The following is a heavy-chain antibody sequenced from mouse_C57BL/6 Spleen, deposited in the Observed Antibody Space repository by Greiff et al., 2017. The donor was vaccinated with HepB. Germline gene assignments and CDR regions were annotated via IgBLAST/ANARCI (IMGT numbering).Heavy chain of an antibody. J-gene: IGHJ3*02. Sequence: EVKVVESGGGLVQPGGSMKLSCVASGFTFSNYWMNWVRQSPGKGLEWVAQIRLKSDNYATHYAESVKGRFTISRDDTKSRVYVPTHNLRAEDTGIYYCSGDYGYWGQGTLVTVSA. V-gene: IGHV6-3*01. CDR1: GFTFSNYW. CDR3: SGDYGY. D-gene: IGHD2-13*01. CDR2: IRLKSDNYAT.